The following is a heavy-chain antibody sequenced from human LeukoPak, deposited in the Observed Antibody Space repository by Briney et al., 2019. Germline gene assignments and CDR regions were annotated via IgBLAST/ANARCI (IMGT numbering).Heavy chain of an antibody. Sequence: QPGGSLRLSCAASGFTFSSYAMHWVRQAPGKGPEWVAVISYDGSNKYYADSVKGRFTISRDNSKNTLYLQMNSLRAEDTAMYYCAKGLKYSGHDSTLEYWGQGTLVTVSS. CDR1: GFTFSSYA. J-gene: IGHJ4*02. D-gene: IGHD5-12*01. CDR3: AKGLKYSGHDSTLEY. V-gene: IGHV3-30*04. CDR2: ISYDGSNK.